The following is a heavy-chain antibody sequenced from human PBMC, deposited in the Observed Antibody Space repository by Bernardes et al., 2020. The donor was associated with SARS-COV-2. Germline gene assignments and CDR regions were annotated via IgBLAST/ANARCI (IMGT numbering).Heavy chain of an antibody. Sequence: ASVKVSCKASGYTFTSYAISWVRQAPGQGLEWMGWISGYSGNTKYAQKLQGRVTMTTDTSTTTAYMELRSLRSDDTAVYYCARGGGSSSWGNWFDPWGKGTLVTVSS. CDR2: ISGYSGNT. CDR1: GYTFTSYA. V-gene: IGHV1-18*01. D-gene: IGHD6-13*01. J-gene: IGHJ5*02. CDR3: ARGGGSSSWGNWFDP.